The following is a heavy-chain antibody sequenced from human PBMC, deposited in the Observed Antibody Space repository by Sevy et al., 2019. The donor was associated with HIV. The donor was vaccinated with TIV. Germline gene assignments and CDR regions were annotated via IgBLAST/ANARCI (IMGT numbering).Heavy chain of an antibody. CDR2: ISSNGGST. V-gene: IGHV3-64D*06. D-gene: IGHD3-10*01. Sequence: GGSLRLSCSASGFTFSSYAKHWVRQAPGKGLEYVSAISSNGGSTYYADSVKGRFTISRDNSKNTLYLQMSSLRAEDTAVYYCVNQGGSGAFDYWGQGTLVTVSS. J-gene: IGHJ4*02. CDR1: GFTFSSYA. CDR3: VNQGGSGAFDY.